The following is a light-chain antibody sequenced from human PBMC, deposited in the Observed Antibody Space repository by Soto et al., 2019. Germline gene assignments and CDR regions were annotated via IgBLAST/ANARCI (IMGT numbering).Light chain of an antibody. CDR1: QGIINW. J-gene: IGKJ5*01. Sequence: DIQMTQSPSSVSASLGDRVTITCRASQGIINWLGWYQQKPGKAPKPLIYAASTLESGVPSRFNGSGSGTDFTLTISSLQPEDFATYFCQQAHSFPITFGQGTRLEIK. CDR3: QQAHSFPIT. CDR2: AAS. V-gene: IGKV1D-12*01.